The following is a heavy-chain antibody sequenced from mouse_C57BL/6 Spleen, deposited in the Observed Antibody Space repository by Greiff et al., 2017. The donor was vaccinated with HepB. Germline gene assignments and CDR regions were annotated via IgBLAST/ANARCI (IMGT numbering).Heavy chain of an antibody. CDR2: IDPSDSYT. V-gene: IGHV1-50*01. CDR3: ARVDSSGYIAY. J-gene: IGHJ3*01. CDR1: GYTFTSYW. Sequence: QVQLQQPGAELVKPGASVKLSCKASGYTFTSYWMQWVKQRPGQGLEWIGEIDPSDSYTNYNQKFKGKATLTVDTSSSTAYMQLSSLTSEDSAVYYCARVDSSGYIAYWGQGTLVTVSA. D-gene: IGHD3-2*02.